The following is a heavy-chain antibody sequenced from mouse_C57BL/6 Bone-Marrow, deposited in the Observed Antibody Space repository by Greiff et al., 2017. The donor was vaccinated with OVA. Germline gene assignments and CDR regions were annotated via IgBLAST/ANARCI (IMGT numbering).Heavy chain of an antibody. D-gene: IGHD1-1*01. V-gene: IGHV8-8*01. CDR1: GFSLSTFGMG. Sequence: QVTLKVSGPGILQPSQTLSLTCSFSGFSLSTFGMGVGWIRQPSGKGLVWLAHIGWDDDKYYNPALKSRLTISKDTSKNQVFLKIGNVDTAGTATYYCARIALYYGTFDYWGQGTTLTVSS. J-gene: IGHJ2*01. CDR2: IGWDDDK. CDR3: ARIALYYGTFDY.